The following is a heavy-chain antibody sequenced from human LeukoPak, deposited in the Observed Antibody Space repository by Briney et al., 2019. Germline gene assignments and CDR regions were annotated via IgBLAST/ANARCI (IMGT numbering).Heavy chain of an antibody. CDR2: INSDGSIT. Sequence: GGSLRLPCAASGFTFTTYWMHWVRQAPGKGLVWVSHINSDGSITSYADSVKGRFTISRDNAKNTLYPQMNSLRAEDTAVYYCARDAVDTANAVWGQGTTVTVSS. J-gene: IGHJ6*02. D-gene: IGHD5-18*01. V-gene: IGHV3-74*01. CDR1: GFTFTTYW. CDR3: ARDAVDTANAV.